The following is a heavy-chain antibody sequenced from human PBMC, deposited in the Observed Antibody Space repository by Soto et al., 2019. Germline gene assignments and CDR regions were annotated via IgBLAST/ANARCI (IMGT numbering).Heavy chain of an antibody. D-gene: IGHD2-21*02. J-gene: IGHJ6*02. CDR1: GGSISSNNYY. V-gene: IGHV4-39*01. CDR2: IYYSGST. CDR3: ARLTVEDGDGYYYYGMDV. Sequence: SETLSLTCTVSGGSISSNNYYWGWIRQPPGKRLEWIGSIYYSGSTSYNPSLKSRVTISVDTSKNQFSLKLSSVTAADTAVYYCARLTVEDGDGYYYYGMDVWGQGTTVT.